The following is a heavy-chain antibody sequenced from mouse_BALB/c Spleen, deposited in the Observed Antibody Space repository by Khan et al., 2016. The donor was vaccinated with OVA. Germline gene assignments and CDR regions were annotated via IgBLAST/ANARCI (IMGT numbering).Heavy chain of an antibody. CDR3: ARGGYYDNSLFDY. J-gene: IGHJ2*01. D-gene: IGHD2-4*01. CDR1: GYTFTYYY. V-gene: IGHV1-84*02. Sequence: QVRLQQSGPELVKPGASVKISCKASGYTFTYYYMNWVKQKPGQGLEWIGWIYPGNDNTKYNEKFKDMATLTVDTSSTTAFMQLSSLTSEDTAVYFCARGGYYDNSLFDYWGQGTTLTVSS. CDR2: IYPGNDNT.